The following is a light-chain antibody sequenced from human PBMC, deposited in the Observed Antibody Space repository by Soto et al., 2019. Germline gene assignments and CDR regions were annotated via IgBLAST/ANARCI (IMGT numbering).Light chain of an antibody. CDR3: QQYGSSYT. CDR1: QSIPDNF. Sequence: EIVLAQSPGTLSLSPGERATLSCRASQSIPDNFLAWYQQKPGQAPRLLIYGASNRVPGIANRFSGSGSGKDFTLTISRLEPEDVAVYYCQQYGSSYTFGQGTKLQIK. V-gene: IGKV3-20*01. J-gene: IGKJ2*01. CDR2: GAS.